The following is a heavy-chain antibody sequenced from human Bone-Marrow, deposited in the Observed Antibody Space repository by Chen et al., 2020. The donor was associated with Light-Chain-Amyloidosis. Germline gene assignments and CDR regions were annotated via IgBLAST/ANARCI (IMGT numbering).Heavy chain of an antibody. CDR3: ASDQTSRWSRYGMDV. CDR1: RGTFTSYA. CDR2: IIPMFCSI. V-gene: IGHV1-69*01. D-gene: IGHD6-13*01. J-gene: IGHJ6*02. Sequence: QTQLVQSGAEVKKPGSSVRVSCKASRGTFTSYAINWVRQAPGQGLEWMGGIIPMFCSIRYAQRFQGRVTITADESTSTAYMDLSGLRSEDSAVSFCASDQTSRWSRYGMDVWGQGTSVVVSS.